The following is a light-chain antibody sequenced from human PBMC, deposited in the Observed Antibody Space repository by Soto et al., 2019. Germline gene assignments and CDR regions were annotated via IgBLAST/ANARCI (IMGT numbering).Light chain of an antibody. CDR2: HND. CDR3: AAWDDSLNVYV. Sequence: QSVLTQPPSASGTPGQSATISCSGRSSNIGSNTVDWHRQLPGTAPKLLIYHNDQRPSGVPDRFSGSKSGTSASLAISGLQSEDEADFFCAAWDDSLNVYVFGTGTKVTVL. CDR1: SSNIGSNT. J-gene: IGLJ1*01. V-gene: IGLV1-44*01.